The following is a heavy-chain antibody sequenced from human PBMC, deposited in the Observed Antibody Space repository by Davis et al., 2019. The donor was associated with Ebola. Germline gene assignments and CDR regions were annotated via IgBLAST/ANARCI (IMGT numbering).Heavy chain of an antibody. V-gene: IGHV2-26*01. D-gene: IGHD5-24*01. CDR1: GFSLSTSGVG. CDR2: IFSDDEK. Sequence: SGPTLVKPTQTLTLTCTFSGFSLSTSGVGVVWIRQPPGKALEWLAHIFSDDEKSYSTSLERRLTISKDTSKSQVVLTLTNLDPVDTATYYCARMGDAYNYYFDFWGQGTLVTVSS. J-gene: IGHJ4*02. CDR3: ARMGDAYNYYFDF.